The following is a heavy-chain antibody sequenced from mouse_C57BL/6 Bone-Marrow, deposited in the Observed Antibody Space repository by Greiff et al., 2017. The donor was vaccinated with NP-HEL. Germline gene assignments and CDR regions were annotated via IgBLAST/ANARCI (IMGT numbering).Heavy chain of an antibody. J-gene: IGHJ3*01. CDR2: ISSGSSTI. Sequence: VQLKESGGGLVKPGGSLKLSCAASGFTFSDYGMHWVRQAPEKGLEWVAYISSGSSTISYADTVKGRFTISRDHAKNTLFLQMTSLRSEDTAMYYCARPYYYGSSYAWFAYWGQGTLVTVSA. D-gene: IGHD1-1*01. CDR1: GFTFSDYG. CDR3: ARPYYYGSSYAWFAY. V-gene: IGHV5-17*01.